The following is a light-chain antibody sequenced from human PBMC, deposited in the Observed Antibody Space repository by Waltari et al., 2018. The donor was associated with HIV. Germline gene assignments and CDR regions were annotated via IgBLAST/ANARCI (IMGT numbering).Light chain of an antibody. CDR3: SSYTSSSTLYV. Sequence: QSALTQPASVSGSPGQSITISCTGTSSDIGSYNYVSWYQQHPGKAPKLMIYDVINRPSGVSKRFSGSKSGTTASLTISGLQAEDEADYYCSSYTSSSTLYVFGTGTKVTVL. J-gene: IGLJ1*01. V-gene: IGLV2-14*03. CDR1: SSDIGSYNY. CDR2: DVI.